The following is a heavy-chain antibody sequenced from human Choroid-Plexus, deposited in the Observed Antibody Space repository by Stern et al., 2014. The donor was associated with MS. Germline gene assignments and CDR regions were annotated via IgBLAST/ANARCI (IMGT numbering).Heavy chain of an antibody. V-gene: IGHV1-2*02. Sequence: QVQLVQSGAEVKKPGASVKVSCKTSGYIFTGYYIHWVRQAPGQGLEWMAWINPNTGGTKYAQKVQGRVTMSRDTSISTAYVELSSLTSDDTAVYYCERDQRGITIFGVVTDYYYLGMDVWGQGTTVTVSS. CDR1: GYIFTGYY. CDR3: ERDQRGITIFGVVTDYYYLGMDV. D-gene: IGHD3-3*01. J-gene: IGHJ6*02. CDR2: INPNTGGT.